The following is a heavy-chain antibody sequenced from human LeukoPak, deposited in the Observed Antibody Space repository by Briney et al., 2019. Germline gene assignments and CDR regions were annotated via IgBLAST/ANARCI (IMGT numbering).Heavy chain of an antibody. V-gene: IGHV4-59*01. J-gene: IGHJ4*02. CDR3: ARGGYDSSGYHDNYFDY. Sequence: SETLSLTCTVSGGSISSYYWNWIRQPPGKGLEWIGRVFYSGSTNYNPSLKSRVTTSVDTSKNQFSLKLSSVTAADTAVYYCARGGYDSSGYHDNYFDYWGRGTLVTVSS. CDR1: GGSISSYY. D-gene: IGHD3-22*01. CDR2: VFYSGST.